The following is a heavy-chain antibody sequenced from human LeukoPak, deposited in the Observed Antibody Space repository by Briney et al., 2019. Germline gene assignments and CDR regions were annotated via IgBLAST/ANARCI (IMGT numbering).Heavy chain of an antibody. D-gene: IGHD3-16*01. CDR1: VYTFTSYD. J-gene: IGHJ4*02. V-gene: IGHV1-8*01. CDR2: MNPNSGNT. Sequence: GASVKVCCKASVYTFTSYDINWVRQATGQGREWMGWMNPNSGNTGYAPTFQDRVTMTRKTSISTAYMELSSLRSEQMAVYYCARGGSGIMITFGGVDYWGQGTLVTVPS. CDR3: ARGGSGIMITFGGVDY.